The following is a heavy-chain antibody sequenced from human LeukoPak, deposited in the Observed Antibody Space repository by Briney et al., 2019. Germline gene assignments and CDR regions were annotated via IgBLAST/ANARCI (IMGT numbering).Heavy chain of an antibody. J-gene: IGHJ4*02. CDR2: INHSGST. Sequence: NPSETLSLPCAVYGGSFSGYYWSWIRQPPGKGLEWIGEINHSGSTNYNPSLKSRVTISVDTSKNQFSLKLSSVTAADAAVYYCAREVVPAAIDYWGQGTLVTVSS. D-gene: IGHD2-2*01. CDR1: GGSFSGYY. CDR3: AREVVPAAIDY. V-gene: IGHV4-34*01.